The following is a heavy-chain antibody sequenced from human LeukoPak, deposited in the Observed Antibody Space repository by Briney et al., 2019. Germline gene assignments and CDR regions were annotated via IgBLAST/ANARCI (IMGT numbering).Heavy chain of an antibody. J-gene: IGHJ3*02. CDR2: IWYDGSNK. V-gene: IGHV3-33*01. CDR3: ATEPYYYDSSGLHDAFDI. D-gene: IGHD3-22*01. CDR1: GFTFSSYG. Sequence: GGSLRLSCAASGFTFSSYGMHWVRQAPGKGLEWVAVIWYDGSNKYYADSVKGRFTISRDNSKNTLYLQMNSLRAEDTAVYYCATEPYYYDSSGLHDAFDIWGQGTMATVSS.